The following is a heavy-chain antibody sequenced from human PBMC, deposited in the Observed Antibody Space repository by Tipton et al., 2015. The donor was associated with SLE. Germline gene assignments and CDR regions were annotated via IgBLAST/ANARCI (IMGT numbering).Heavy chain of an antibody. CDR2: IRYDGSNK. Sequence: SLRLSCAASGSTFSSYGMHWVRQAPGKGLEWVAFIRYDGSNKYYADSVKGRFTISRDNSKNTLYLQMNSLRAEDTAVYYCAKAQYRDTVLVGAFDIWGQGTMVTVSS. CDR3: AKAQYRDTVLVGAFDI. CDR1: GSTFSSYG. J-gene: IGHJ3*02. D-gene: IGHD2-8*02. V-gene: IGHV3-30*02.